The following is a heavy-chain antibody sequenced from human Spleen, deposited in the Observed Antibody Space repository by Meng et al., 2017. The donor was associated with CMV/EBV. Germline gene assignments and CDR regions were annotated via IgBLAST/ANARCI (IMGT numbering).Heavy chain of an antibody. CDR3: AGSRPGGGACDY. CDR2: IQVIGHT. V-gene: IGHV4-4*07. D-gene: IGHD3-16*01. J-gene: IGHJ4*02. Sequence: VQLQESGPGLVKPSETLSLTCTVSGGSISSYYWSWIRQPAGKGLEWIGLIQVIGHTVYNPSLKSRVTVSLDASKSQFSLTLNSVTAADTATYYCAGSRPGGGACDYWGQGILVTVSS. CDR1: GGSISSYY.